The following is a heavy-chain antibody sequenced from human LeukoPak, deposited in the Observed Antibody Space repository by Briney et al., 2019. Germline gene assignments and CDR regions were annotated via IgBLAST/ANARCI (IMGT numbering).Heavy chain of an antibody. CDR2: IKQDGSEK. Sequence: QSGGSLRLSCVASGFTFSSYWMSWVRQAPGKGLEWVANIKQDGSEKYYVDSVKGRFTISRDNAKSSLYLQMNSLRAEDTAVYYCARDKGADEGSKFDYWGQGTLVTVSS. CDR3: ARDKGADEGSKFDY. CDR1: GFTFSSYW. D-gene: IGHD1-26*01. V-gene: IGHV3-7*03. J-gene: IGHJ4*02.